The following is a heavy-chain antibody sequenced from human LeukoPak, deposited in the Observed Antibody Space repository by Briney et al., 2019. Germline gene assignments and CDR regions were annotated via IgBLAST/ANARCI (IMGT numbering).Heavy chain of an antibody. Sequence: GESLKISCKGSGYSFTSYWIGWVRQMPGKGLEWMGIIYPGDSDTRYSPSFQGQVTISADKSISTAYLQWSSLKASDTAMYYCARLRSSITGTSGAFDIWGQGTMVTVSS. J-gene: IGHJ3*02. V-gene: IGHV5-51*01. D-gene: IGHD1-7*01. CDR3: ARLRSSITGTSGAFDI. CDR1: GYSFTSYW. CDR2: IYPGDSDT.